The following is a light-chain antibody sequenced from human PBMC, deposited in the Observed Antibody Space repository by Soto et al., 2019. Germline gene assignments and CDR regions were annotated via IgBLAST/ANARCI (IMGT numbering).Light chain of an antibody. V-gene: IGLV2-23*02. CDR3: CSYAGSSTSYV. CDR2: GVS. Sequence: QSVLTQPASVSGSPGQSITISCTGTSSDFGSYNLVSWYQQHPGKAPKLMIYGVSKRPSGVSNRFSGSKSGSTASLTISGLQAEDEADYYCCSYAGSSTSYVFGTGTKVTVL. J-gene: IGLJ1*01. CDR1: SSDFGSYNL.